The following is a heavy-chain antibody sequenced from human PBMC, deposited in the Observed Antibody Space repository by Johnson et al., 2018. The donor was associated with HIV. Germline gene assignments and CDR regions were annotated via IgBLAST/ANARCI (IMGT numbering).Heavy chain of an antibody. CDR1: GFTFSSYD. CDR3: ARSLSSSWYEGAFDI. CDR2: IGTAGDT. D-gene: IGHD6-13*01. V-gene: IGHV3-13*01. Sequence: VQLVESGGGLVQPGGSLRLSCAASGFTFSSYDMHWVRQATGNGLEWVSAIGTAGDTYSPASVKGRFTISRENAKNSLYLQMNSLRAGDTAVYYCARSLSSSWYEGAFDIWGQGTMVTVSS. J-gene: IGHJ3*02.